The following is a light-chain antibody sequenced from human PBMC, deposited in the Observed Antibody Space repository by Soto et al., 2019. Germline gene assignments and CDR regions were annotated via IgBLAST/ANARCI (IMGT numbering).Light chain of an antibody. CDR3: QQYTNYPWT. Sequence: DIQMTQSPSTLSASVGDRVTITCRASQSISSWLAWYQQKPGKAPKLLIYDASSLESGVPSRFSGSGSGTEFTLTISSLQPDDFATYYCQQYTNYPWTFGQGTKVDIK. CDR1: QSISSW. CDR2: DAS. V-gene: IGKV1-5*01. J-gene: IGKJ1*01.